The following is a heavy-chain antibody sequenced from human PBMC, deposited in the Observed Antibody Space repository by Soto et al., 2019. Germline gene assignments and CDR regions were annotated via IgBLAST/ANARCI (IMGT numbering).Heavy chain of an antibody. Sequence: SETLSLTCTVSGASINNYYWSWIRQPPGKGLEWIGYIYSSGSTNYNPSLKSRVTISVDTSKNQFSLNLSSLTAADTAVYYCARHTSLVGQSDYYFEHCGQGTQVTVPS. J-gene: IGHJ4*02. D-gene: IGHD1-26*01. CDR3: ARHTSLVGQSDYYFEH. CDR1: GASINNYY. V-gene: IGHV4-59*08. CDR2: IYSSGST.